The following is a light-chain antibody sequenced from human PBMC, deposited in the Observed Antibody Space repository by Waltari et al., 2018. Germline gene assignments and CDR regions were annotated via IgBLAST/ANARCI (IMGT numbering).Light chain of an antibody. CDR3: SSYTTTNTPHYV. V-gene: IGLV2-14*03. CDR2: DVY. CDR1: SSDIGGYHY. Sequence: QSALTQPASVSGSPGQSITLSCTGSSSDIGGYHYVSWYQQHPGKAPQLIIYDVYNRPSGVSSRFSGSKSGTTASLTISGLQAEDEADYYCSSYTTTNTPHYVFGSGTRVTVL. J-gene: IGLJ1*01.